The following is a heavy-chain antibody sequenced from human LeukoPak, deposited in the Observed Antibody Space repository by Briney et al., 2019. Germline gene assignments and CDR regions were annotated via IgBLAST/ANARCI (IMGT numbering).Heavy chain of an antibody. D-gene: IGHD3-16*01. J-gene: IGHJ4*02. Sequence: PGGSLRLSCAASGFTFNSYWMSWVRQAPGKGLEWVANIKQDESERYYVDSVKGRFTISRDNAKNSLYLQMNSLRAEDTAVYYCARDQGEEFDYWGQGTLLTVSS. CDR1: GFTFNSYW. CDR2: IKQDESER. CDR3: ARDQGEEFDY. V-gene: IGHV3-7*01.